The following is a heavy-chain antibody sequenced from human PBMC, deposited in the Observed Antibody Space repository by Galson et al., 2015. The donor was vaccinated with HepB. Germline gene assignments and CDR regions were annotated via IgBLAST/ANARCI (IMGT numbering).Heavy chain of an antibody. CDR2: IIPIFGTA. V-gene: IGHV1-69*13. CDR1: GGTFSSYA. Sequence: SVKVSCKASGGTFSSYAISWVRQAPGQGLEWMGGIIPIFGTANYAQKFQGRVTITADESTSTAYMELSSLRSEDTAVYYCRFRVFGVVITNFDYWGQGTLVTVSS. J-gene: IGHJ4*02. D-gene: IGHD3-3*01. CDR3: RFRVFGVVITNFDY.